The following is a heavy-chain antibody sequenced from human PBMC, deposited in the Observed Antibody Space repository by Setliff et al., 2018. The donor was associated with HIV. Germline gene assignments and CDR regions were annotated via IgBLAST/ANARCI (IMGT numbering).Heavy chain of an antibody. D-gene: IGHD3-3*01. Sequence: GASVKVSCKASGYTFTNYDINWVRQATGQGLEWMGRMTPNNGNTAYTQKFQGRVTMTSNTSINTAYMELSSLRSEDTAVYYCARVGSYYNFWSGSPYYYGMDVWGQGTKVTVSS. J-gene: IGHJ6*02. CDR2: MTPNNGNT. V-gene: IGHV1-8*01. CDR3: ARVGSYYNFWSGSPYYYGMDV. CDR1: GYTFTNYD.